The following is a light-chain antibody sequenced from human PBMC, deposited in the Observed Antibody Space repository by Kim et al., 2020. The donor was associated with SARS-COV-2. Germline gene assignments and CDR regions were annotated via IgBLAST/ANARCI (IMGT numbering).Light chain of an antibody. J-gene: IGKJ5*01. Sequence: VGNTVTTTCQASQDIRKFLNRYQHKPGKAPELLISDASTLRTGVPSRFSGSASGTHFTFTISNLQPEDIATYYCQQYNNLQAITFGQGTRLEIK. CDR1: QDIRKF. CDR2: DAS. CDR3: QQYNNLQAIT. V-gene: IGKV1-33*01.